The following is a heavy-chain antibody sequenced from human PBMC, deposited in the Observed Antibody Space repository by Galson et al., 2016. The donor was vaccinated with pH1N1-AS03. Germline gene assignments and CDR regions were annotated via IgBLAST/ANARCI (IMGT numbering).Heavy chain of an antibody. CDR1: GYTLTEYY. D-gene: IGHD6-19*01. V-gene: IGHV1-2*02. J-gene: IGHJ5*02. CDR2: ISPNSGGT. CDR3: ARNRPIAVSGTDGFDP. Sequence: SVKVSCKASGYTLTEYYLHWVRQAPGQGPEWMGWISPNSGGTKYAQKFQGRVTMTRDTSISTAYMEMSNLKSDDTAVYYCARNRPIAVSGTDGFDPWGQGTLVAGSS.